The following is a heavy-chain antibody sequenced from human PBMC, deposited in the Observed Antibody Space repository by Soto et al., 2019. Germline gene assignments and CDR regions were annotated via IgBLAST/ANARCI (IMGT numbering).Heavy chain of an antibody. Sequence: SETLSLTCAVYGWSFSGYYWSWIRHPPGKGLEWIGEINHSGSTNYNPSLKSRVTISVDTSKNQFSLKLSSVTAADTAVYYCARHPYIAAAGRWFDPWGQGTLVTVSS. CDR1: GWSFSGYY. J-gene: IGHJ5*02. CDR2: INHSGST. V-gene: IGHV4-34*01. CDR3: ARHPYIAAAGRWFDP. D-gene: IGHD6-13*01.